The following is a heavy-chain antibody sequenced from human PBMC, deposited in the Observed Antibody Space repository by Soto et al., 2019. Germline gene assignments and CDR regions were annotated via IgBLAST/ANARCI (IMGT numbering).Heavy chain of an antibody. Sequence: PVGSLRLSCAASGFTFSSYGMHWVLQAPGKGLEWVAVISYDGSNKYYADSVKGRFTISRDNSKNTLYLQMNSLRAEDTAVYYCAKDRYDSSGYHDYWGQGTLVTVSS. CDR1: GFTFSSYG. J-gene: IGHJ4*02. D-gene: IGHD3-22*01. V-gene: IGHV3-30*18. CDR2: ISYDGSNK. CDR3: AKDRYDSSGYHDY.